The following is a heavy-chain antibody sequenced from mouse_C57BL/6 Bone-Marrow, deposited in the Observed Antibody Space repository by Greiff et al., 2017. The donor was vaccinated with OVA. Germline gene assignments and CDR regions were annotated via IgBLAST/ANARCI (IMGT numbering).Heavy chain of an antibody. CDR1: GFTFSDYG. CDR3: ARKIYYGNPFDY. J-gene: IGHJ2*01. V-gene: IGHV5-17*01. Sequence: VQLKESGGGLVKPGGSLKLSCAASGFTFSDYGMHWVRQAPEKGLEWVAYISSGSSTIYYADTVKGRFTISRDNAKNTLFLQMTSLRSEDTAMYYCARKIYYGNPFDYWGQGTTLTVSS. D-gene: IGHD2-1*01. CDR2: ISSGSSTI.